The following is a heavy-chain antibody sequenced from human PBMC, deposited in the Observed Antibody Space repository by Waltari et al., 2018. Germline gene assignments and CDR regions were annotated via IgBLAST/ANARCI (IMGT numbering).Heavy chain of an antibody. V-gene: IGHV3-74*01. D-gene: IGHD3-10*01. Sequence: EVQLVECGGGLVQPGGSLSLSCAASGFTFSSYRMHWVRQAPGTGLVWVSRINSDGSSTSYADSVKGRFTISRDNAKNTLYLQMNSLRAEDTAVYYCARDVGHGSGSYLDAFDIWGQGTMVTVSS. CDR1: GFTFSSYR. J-gene: IGHJ3*02. CDR3: ARDVGHGSGSYLDAFDI. CDR2: INSDGSST.